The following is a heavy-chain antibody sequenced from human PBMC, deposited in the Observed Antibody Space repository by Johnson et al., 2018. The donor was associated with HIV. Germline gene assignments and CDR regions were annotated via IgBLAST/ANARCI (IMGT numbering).Heavy chain of an antibody. D-gene: IGHD6-13*01. V-gene: IGHV3-13*01. CDR2: IGITGDT. Sequence: MLLVESGGGLVQPGGSLRLSCAASGFTSSYYDMHWVRQGPGKGLQWVSGIGITGDTYYAGSVKGRFTISRDHAKNSLYLQMNSLRAEDTAVYYCAREGAAAGPTDAFDIWGQGTMVTVSS. J-gene: IGHJ3*02. CDR3: AREGAAAGPTDAFDI. CDR1: GFTSSYYD.